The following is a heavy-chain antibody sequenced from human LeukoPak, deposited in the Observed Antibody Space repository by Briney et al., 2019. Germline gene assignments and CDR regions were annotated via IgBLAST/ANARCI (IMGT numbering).Heavy chain of an antibody. J-gene: IGHJ4*02. V-gene: IGHV1-18*01. CDR3: ARSDGYNFDY. Sequence: ASVTVSCTTSGYTFTSYGISWVRQAPGQGLEWMGWISAYNGNTNYAQKLQGRVTMTTDTSTSTAYMELRSLRSDDTAVYYCARSDGYNFDYWGQGTLVTVSS. CDR2: ISAYNGNT. CDR1: GYTFTSYG. D-gene: IGHD5-24*01.